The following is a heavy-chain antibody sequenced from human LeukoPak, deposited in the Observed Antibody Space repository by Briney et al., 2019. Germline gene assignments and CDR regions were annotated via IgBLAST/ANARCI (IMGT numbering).Heavy chain of an antibody. CDR2: IYYSGST. D-gene: IGHD2-2*01. V-gene: IGHV4-31*03. CDR3: ASRMESAAIDY. CDR1: GGSISSGGYY. J-gene: IGHJ4*02. Sequence: SETLSLTCTVSGGSISSGGYYWSWIRQHPGKGLEWIGYIYYSGSTYYNPSLKSRVTISVDTSKNQFSLKLSSVTAADTAVYYCASRMESAAIDYWGQGTLATVSS.